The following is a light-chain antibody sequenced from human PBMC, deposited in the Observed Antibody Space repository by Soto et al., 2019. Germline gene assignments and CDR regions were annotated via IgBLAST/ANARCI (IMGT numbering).Light chain of an antibody. CDR1: QSVSSSF. CDR2: GAS. J-gene: IGKJ1*01. V-gene: IGKV3-20*01. Sequence: IVLTQSPGTLSLSPGDRAPLSCRASQSVSSSFLAWYQEKPGQAPRIIIYGASGRATGIPDRFSGSGSGTDCTLTISSLEPEDVAVYYCQQYGSAPRTFGQGTKVDI. CDR3: QQYGSAPRT.